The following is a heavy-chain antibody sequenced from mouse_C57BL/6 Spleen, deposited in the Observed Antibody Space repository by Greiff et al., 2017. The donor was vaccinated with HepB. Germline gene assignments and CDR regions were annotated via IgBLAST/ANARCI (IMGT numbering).Heavy chain of an antibody. J-gene: IGHJ4*01. CDR2: INPSTGGT. V-gene: IGHV1-42*01. Sequence: EVQLQQSGPELVKPGASVKISCKASGYSFTGYYMNWVKQSPEKSLEWIGEINPSTGGTTSNQKFKAKATLTVDKSSSTAYMQLKSLPSEDSAVYYCARQLRLYAMDYWGQGTSVTVSS. CDR1: GYSFTGYY. CDR3: ARQLRLYAMDY. D-gene: IGHD3-2*02.